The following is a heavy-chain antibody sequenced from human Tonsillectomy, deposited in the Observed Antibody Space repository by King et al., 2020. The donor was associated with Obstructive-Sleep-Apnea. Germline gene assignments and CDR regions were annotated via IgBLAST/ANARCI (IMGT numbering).Heavy chain of an antibody. D-gene: IGHD4-17*01. Sequence: VQLVESGGGLVQPGGSLRLSCAASGFTFSTYWMSWVRQAPGKGLEWVAHTKPDGIEKFYVDFVKGRFTISRDNANNSLYLQMHSLRAEDTAVYFCVGWGAVTPWGQGTLVTVSS. CDR2: TKPDGIEK. J-gene: IGHJ4*02. CDR3: VGWGAVTP. CDR1: GFTFSTYW. V-gene: IGHV3-7*01.